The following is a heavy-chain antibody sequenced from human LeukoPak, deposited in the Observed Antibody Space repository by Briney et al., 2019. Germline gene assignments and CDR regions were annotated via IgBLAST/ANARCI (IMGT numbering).Heavy chain of an antibody. CDR2: ITGSGDTT. CDR1: GRTFSSYA. J-gene: IGHJ4*02. D-gene: IGHD3/OR15-3a*01. Sequence: GGSLRLSCAASGRTFSSYAMSWVRQAPGKGLEWVSHITGSGDTTYYGDPVKGRFTISRDNSKNTLYLQMSSLRAEDTAVYYCARDFRPGLVPSFDYWGQGTLVTVSS. CDR3: ARDFRPGLVPSFDY. V-gene: IGHV3-23*01.